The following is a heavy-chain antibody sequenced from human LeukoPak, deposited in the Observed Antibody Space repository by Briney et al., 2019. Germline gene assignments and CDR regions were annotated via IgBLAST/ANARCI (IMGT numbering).Heavy chain of an antibody. Sequence: ASVKVSCKASGYTFTSYGISWVRQAPGQGLEWMGWISAYNGNTNYAQKLQGRVTMTTDTSTSTAYMELRSLRSDDTAVYYCAREQEKGGSYYGNFDYWGQGTLVTVSS. J-gene: IGHJ4*02. D-gene: IGHD1-26*01. CDR3: AREQEKGGSYYGNFDY. CDR2: ISAYNGNT. CDR1: GYTFTSYG. V-gene: IGHV1-18*01.